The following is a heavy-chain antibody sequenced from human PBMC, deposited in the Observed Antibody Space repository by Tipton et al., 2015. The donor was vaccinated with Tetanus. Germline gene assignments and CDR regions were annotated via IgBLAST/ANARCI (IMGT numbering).Heavy chain of an antibody. J-gene: IGHJ4*02. D-gene: IGHD2-21*01. V-gene: IGHV3-7*01. Sequence: SGFTFNTYGMNWVRQVPGKGLEWVGNIKPDGSGKYYVDSVKGRFTISRDNAKNSLYLQMNSLRPEDTAVYYCARYVATCAIGYWGQGSLVTVSS. CDR3: ARYVATCAIGY. CDR1: GFTFNTYG. CDR2: IKPDGSGK.